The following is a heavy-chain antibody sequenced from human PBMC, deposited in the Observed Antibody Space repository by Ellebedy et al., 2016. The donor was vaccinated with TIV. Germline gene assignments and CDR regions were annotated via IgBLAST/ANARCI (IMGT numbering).Heavy chain of an antibody. D-gene: IGHD6-25*01. Sequence: GGSLRLXCAASGFTFSSYAMSWVRQAPGKGLEWVSAISAGGGSTYYADSVKGRFTISRDNSKNTLYLQMSSLRAEDTAVYYCAKRNGGIAAFEGGYWGQGTLVTVSS. V-gene: IGHV3-23*01. CDR2: ISAGGGST. CDR1: GFTFSSYA. CDR3: AKRNGGIAAFEGGY. J-gene: IGHJ4*02.